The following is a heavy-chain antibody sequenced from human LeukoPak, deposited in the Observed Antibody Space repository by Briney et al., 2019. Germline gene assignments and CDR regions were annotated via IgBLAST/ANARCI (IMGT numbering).Heavy chain of an antibody. Sequence: PGGSLRLSCAASGFTFSSYSMNWVRQAPGKGLEWVSSISSSSSYIYYADSVKGRFTISRDNSKNTLYLQMNSLRAEDTAVYYCAGEYGSGVAFDIWGQGTMVTVSS. CDR2: ISSSSSYI. CDR3: AGEYGSGVAFDI. CDR1: GFTFSSYS. V-gene: IGHV3-21*01. J-gene: IGHJ3*02. D-gene: IGHD3-10*01.